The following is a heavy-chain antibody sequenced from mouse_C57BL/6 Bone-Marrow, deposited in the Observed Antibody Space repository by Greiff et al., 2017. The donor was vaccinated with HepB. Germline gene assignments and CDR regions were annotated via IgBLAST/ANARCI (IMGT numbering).Heavy chain of an antibody. J-gene: IGHJ3*01. CDR1: GYTFTSYW. V-gene: IGHV1-50*01. D-gene: IGHD2-2*01. Sequence: QVQLQQPGAELVKPGASVKLSCKASGYTFTSYWMQWVKQRPGQGLEWIGEIDPSDSYTNYNQKFKGKATLTVDTSSSTAYMQLSSLTSEDSAVYYCARGLVVTTGAYWGQGTLVTVSA. CDR3: ARGLVVTTGAY. CDR2: IDPSDSYT.